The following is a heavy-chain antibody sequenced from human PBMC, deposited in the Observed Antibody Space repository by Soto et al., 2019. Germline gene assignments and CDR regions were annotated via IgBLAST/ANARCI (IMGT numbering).Heavy chain of an antibody. J-gene: IGHJ6*02. Sequence: GASVKVSCKASGYTFTSYGISWVRQAPGQGLEWMGWISAYNGNTNYAQKLQGRVTMTTDTSTSTAYMELRSLRSDDTAVYYCASYYYDSSGSLGRYYYYGMDVWGQGTTVTISS. CDR1: GYTFTSYG. V-gene: IGHV1-18*01. CDR2: ISAYNGNT. CDR3: ASYYYDSSGSLGRYYYYGMDV. D-gene: IGHD3-22*01.